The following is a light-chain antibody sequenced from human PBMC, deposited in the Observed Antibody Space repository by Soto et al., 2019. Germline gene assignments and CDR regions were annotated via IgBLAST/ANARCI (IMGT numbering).Light chain of an antibody. J-gene: IGLJ2*01. CDR2: EVS. CDR1: SSEVGGYNY. Sequence: QSALTQPASVSGSPGQSITISCTGTSSEVGGYNYVSWYQQHPGKGPKLMIYEVSNRPSGVSNRFSGSKSGNTASLTISGLQAEDEADYYCSSYTTSSTPVVFGGGTKLTVL. V-gene: IGLV2-14*01. CDR3: SSYTTSSTPVV.